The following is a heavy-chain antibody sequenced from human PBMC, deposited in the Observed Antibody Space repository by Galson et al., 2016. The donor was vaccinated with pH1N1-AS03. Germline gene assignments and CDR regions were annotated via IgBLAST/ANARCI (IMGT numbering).Heavy chain of an antibody. V-gene: IGHV1-69*13. Sequence: SVKVSCKASGGTFSNLAISWMRQAPEQGLEWMGGIHPIFGTVTYAQKFQGRLTVTADDSTSAAYMELSSLTSEDTAIYYCARDRYYDGSGRKFFESEHWGQGTLVIVSS. D-gene: IGHD3-22*01. CDR2: IHPIFGTV. CDR1: GGTFSNLA. J-gene: IGHJ4*02. CDR3: ARDRYYDGSGRKFFESEH.